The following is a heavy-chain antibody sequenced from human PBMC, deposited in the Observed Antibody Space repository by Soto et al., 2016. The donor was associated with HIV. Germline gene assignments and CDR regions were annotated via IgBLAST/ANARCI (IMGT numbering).Heavy chain of an antibody. Sequence: EVQLVETGGGLIQPGGSLRLSCAASGFTVSSNYMSWVRQAPGKGLEWVSVIYSGGSTYYADSVKGRFTISRDNSKNTLYLQMNSLRAEDTAVYYCARAIAARYYYYYMDVWGKGTTVTVSS. V-gene: IGHV3-53*02. CDR3: ARAIAARYYYYYMDV. CDR2: IYSGGST. CDR1: GFTVSSNY. J-gene: IGHJ6*03. D-gene: IGHD6-6*01.